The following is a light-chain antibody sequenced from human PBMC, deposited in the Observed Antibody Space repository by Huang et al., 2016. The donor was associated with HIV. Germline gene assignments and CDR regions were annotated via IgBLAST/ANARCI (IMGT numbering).Light chain of an antibody. CDR1: QSVRSY. V-gene: IGKV3-11*01. Sequence: EIVLTQSPATLSLSPGERATLSCRASQSVRSYLAWYQQKPGQAPMLLIYDASNRATGIPARFSGSGSGTDFTLTISNLQSEDFAVYYCQQRSAWPLTFGGGTKVEI. J-gene: IGKJ4*01. CDR2: DAS. CDR3: QQRSAWPLT.